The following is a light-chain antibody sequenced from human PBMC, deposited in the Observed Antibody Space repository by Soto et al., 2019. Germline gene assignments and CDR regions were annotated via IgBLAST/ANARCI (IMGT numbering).Light chain of an antibody. CDR1: QSVSSTY. V-gene: IGKV3-20*01. J-gene: IGKJ4*01. CDR2: GAS. Sequence: EIVLTQSPGTLSLSPGERATLSCRASQSVSSTYLAWYQQKPGQAPRLLIYGASSRATGIPDRFSGSGSGTDFTLTISRLEREDFAVYYCQQYESSPTTFGGGTKVEIK. CDR3: QQYESSPTT.